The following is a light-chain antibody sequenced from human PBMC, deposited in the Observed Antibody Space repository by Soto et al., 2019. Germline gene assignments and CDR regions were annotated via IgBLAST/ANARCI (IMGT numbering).Light chain of an antibody. Sequence: ILMTQTPLSLSIIPGQTASISCKSSQSLLHSDGKTYFYWYVQKAGQAPQPLIYEASSRFSGVPERFSGSGSRTDFRRTISRVDADDVGIYYCIQAIDIPRTVGPGTKVDSK. J-gene: IGKJ1*01. CDR2: EAS. CDR1: QSLLHSDGKTY. CDR3: IQAIDIPRT. V-gene: IGKV2-29*03.